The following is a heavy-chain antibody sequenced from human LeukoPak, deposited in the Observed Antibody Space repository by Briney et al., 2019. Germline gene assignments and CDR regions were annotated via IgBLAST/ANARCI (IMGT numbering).Heavy chain of an antibody. CDR3: ARGGDKIAAAKDN. V-gene: IGHV4-39*07. J-gene: IGHJ4*02. D-gene: IGHD6-13*01. Sequence: PSETLSLTCTVSGGSISSSSYYWDWIRQPPGKGLEWIGSIYYRGTTYYNPSLKSRVTISIDTSKNQFSLKLSSVTAADTAVYYCARGGDKIAAAKDNWGQGTLVTVSS. CDR1: GGSISSSSYY. CDR2: IYYRGTT.